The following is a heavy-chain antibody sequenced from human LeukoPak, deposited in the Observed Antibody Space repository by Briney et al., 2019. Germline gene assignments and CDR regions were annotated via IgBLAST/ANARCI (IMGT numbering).Heavy chain of an antibody. CDR1: GGSISSYY. CDR3: ARGEYSSSWDLLYYYMDV. D-gene: IGHD6-6*01. J-gene: IGHJ6*03. CDR2: IYYSGST. Sequence: SETLSLTCTVSGGSISSYYWSWIRQPPGKGLEGIGYIYYSGSTNYNPSLTSRVTISVDTSKNQFSLKLSSVTAADTAVYYCARGEYSSSWDLLYYYMDVWGKGTTVTVSS. V-gene: IGHV4-59*01.